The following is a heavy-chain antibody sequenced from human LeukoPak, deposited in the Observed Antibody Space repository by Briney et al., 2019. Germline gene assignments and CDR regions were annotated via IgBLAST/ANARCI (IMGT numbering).Heavy chain of an antibody. J-gene: IGHJ4*02. D-gene: IGHD6-6*01. Sequence: GGSLRLSCAASGFTFSSYSMNWVRQAPGKGLEWFSYISSSSYYIYYEDSVKGRFTISRDNAKNSLYLQMNSLRAEDTAVYYCARRPLSSIDYFDYWGQGTLVTVSS. V-gene: IGHV3-21*01. CDR2: ISSSSYYI. CDR3: ARRPLSSIDYFDY. CDR1: GFTFSSYS.